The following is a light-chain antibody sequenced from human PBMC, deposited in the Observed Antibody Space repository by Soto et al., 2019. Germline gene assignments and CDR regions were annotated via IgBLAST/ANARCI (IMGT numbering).Light chain of an antibody. J-gene: IGKJ3*01. Sequence: DIVMTQSPLSLLVTPGEPASISCRSIQSLLHDNGYNYLDWYLKKPGQSPHLLIYLGSNRASGVPGRCSGSVSGSVFALRISRVEAEDVGVYCCMQALKPQFAFGPGTKVDIK. CDR1: QSLLHDNGYNY. V-gene: IGKV2-28*01. CDR3: MQALKPQFA. CDR2: LGS.